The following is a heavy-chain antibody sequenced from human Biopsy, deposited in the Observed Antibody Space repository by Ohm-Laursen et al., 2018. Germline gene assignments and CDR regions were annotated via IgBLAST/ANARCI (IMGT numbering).Heavy chain of an antibody. CDR2: IYPGGST. Sequence: SDTLSLTCTVSGGDINNYYWSWIRQPAGKGLEWIGRIYPGGSTNYNPSLKSRVTMSVDTSKKQFSLRLRSVTAADTAMYYCASGVLGPGSDYFDLWGQGTMVAVSS. CDR3: ASGVLGPGSDYFDL. V-gene: IGHV4-4*07. J-gene: IGHJ3*01. D-gene: IGHD3-10*01. CDR1: GGDINNYY.